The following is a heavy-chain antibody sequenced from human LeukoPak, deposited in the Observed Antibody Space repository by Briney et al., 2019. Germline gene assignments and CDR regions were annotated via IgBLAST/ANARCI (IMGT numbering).Heavy chain of an antibody. CDR2: IYPGDSDT. J-gene: IGHJ4*02. Sequence: GESLKISCKGSGYSSTSYWIGWVRQMPGKGLEWMGIIYPGDSDTRYSPSFQGQVTISADKSISTAYLQWSSLKASDTAMYYCARSRLSMVRGVPFDYWGQGTLVTVSS. D-gene: IGHD3-10*01. CDR3: ARSRLSMVRGVPFDY. V-gene: IGHV5-51*01. CDR1: GYSSTSYW.